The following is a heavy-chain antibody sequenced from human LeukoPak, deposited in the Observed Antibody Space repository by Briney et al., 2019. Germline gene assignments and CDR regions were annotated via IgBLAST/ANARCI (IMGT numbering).Heavy chain of an antibody. D-gene: IGHD3-22*01. CDR2: IYYSGST. Sequence: SETLSLACSVSGGSISSSNYYWGWIRQPPGKGLEWIGIIYYSGSTSYNPSLKSRVTISIDTSKNQFSLKLSSVTAADTAVYYCAGPLLTYYSDSSAYSWGQGTLVTVSS. CDR1: GGSISSSNYY. J-gene: IGHJ4*02. V-gene: IGHV4-39*01. CDR3: AGPLLTYYSDSSAYS.